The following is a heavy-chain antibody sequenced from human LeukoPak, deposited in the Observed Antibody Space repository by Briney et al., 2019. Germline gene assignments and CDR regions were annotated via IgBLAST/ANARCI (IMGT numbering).Heavy chain of an antibody. Sequence: PSETLSLTCSVSGGSISSSGHYWGWIRQSPEKGLDWIGSIYSNGNTYYNPPVKSRVTISVDTSKNQFSLKLTSVTAAETAVYYCARSATVTTGYFDYWGQGALVTVSS. CDR1: GGSISSSGHY. CDR2: IYSNGNT. V-gene: IGHV4-39*07. CDR3: ARSATVTTGYFDY. D-gene: IGHD4-17*01. J-gene: IGHJ4*02.